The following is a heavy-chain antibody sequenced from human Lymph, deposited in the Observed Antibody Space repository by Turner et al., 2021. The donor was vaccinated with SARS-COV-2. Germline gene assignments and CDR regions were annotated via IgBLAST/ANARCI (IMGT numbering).Heavy chain of an antibody. Sequence: QVQLVQSGADVKKPGPSLKVSCKASGYTFTGYYMHWVRQATGQGREWMGWMKPNSGNTGYAQKFQGRVTMTRNTSISTAYMVLGSLRSEDTGVYDSDFYFYYYYGTDVWGQGTTVTVSS. CDR1: GYTFTGYY. CDR2: MKPNSGNT. J-gene: IGHJ6*02. V-gene: IGHV1-8*01. CDR3: DFYFYYYYGTDV.